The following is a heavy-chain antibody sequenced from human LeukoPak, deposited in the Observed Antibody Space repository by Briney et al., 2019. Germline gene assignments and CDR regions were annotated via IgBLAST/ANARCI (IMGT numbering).Heavy chain of an antibody. V-gene: IGHV6-1*01. CDR2: TYYNSKWYT. D-gene: IGHD3-10*01. Sequence: SQTLSLTCAISGDSVSTASNAWYWIRQSPSRGLEWLGRTYYNSKWYTDYAVSVSGRTTINPDTSRDQLSLQLSFVTPEDTAVYYCARALWSGPVYYGMDVWGQGTTVTVSS. J-gene: IGHJ6*02. CDR3: ARALWSGPVYYGMDV. CDR1: GDSVSTASNA.